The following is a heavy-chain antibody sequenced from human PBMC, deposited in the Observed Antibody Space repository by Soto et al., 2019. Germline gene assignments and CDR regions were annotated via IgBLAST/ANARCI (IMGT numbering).Heavy chain of an antibody. V-gene: IGHV3-23*01. CDR3: AKDVRITMVRGVIPDEFDP. CDR2: ISGSGGST. CDR1: GFTFSSYA. Sequence: GGSLRLSCAASGFTFSSYAMSWVRQAPGKGLEWVSEISGSGGSTYYADSVKGRSTISSDNSSNTQYLQMNSLRAEDTAVYDCAKDVRITMVRGVIPDEFDPWGQGTLVTVSS. J-gene: IGHJ5*02. D-gene: IGHD3-10*01.